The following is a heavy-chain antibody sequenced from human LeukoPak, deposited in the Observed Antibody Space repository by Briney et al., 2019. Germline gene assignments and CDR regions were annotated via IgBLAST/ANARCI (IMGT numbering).Heavy chain of an antibody. V-gene: IGHV3-49*04. J-gene: IGHJ4*02. CDR3: TRETRSSS. D-gene: IGHD6-13*01. Sequence: GGSLRLSCTASGFTFGDYAMSWVRQAPGKGLERVGFIRSKAYGGTTEYAASVKGRFTISRDDSKSIAYLQMNSLKTEDTAVYYCTRETRSSSWGQGTLVTVSS. CDR2: IRSKAYGGTT. CDR1: GFTFGDYA.